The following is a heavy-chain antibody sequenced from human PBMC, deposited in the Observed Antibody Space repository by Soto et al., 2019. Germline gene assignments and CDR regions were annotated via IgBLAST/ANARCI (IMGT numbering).Heavy chain of an antibody. V-gene: IGHV4-59*01. D-gene: IGHD2-8*01. CDR3: GRDAGGRGDGVFDI. J-gene: IGHJ3*02. CDR1: GGSISSYY. Sequence: SESLSLTCTVYGGSISSYYWSWIRQPPGKGLEWIGYIYYSGSTNYNPSLKSRVTTSVDTSKNQFSLKLSSVTAADTAVYYCGRDAGGRGDGVFDIWGQGTMVTVSS. CDR2: IYYSGST.